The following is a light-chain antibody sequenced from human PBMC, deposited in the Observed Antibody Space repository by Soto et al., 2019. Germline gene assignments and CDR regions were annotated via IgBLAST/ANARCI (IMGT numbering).Light chain of an antibody. V-gene: IGKV1-39*01. CDR3: QQSYSAPPYT. J-gene: IGKJ2*01. CDR2: GAS. Sequence: DIQMTQSPFSLAASVGDRVTVSCRSSQSIDTFLNWYRHKPGKAPELLIFGASRLHSGVPSRFSGGGSGTEFTLNISSLQPEDFATYYCQQSYSAPPYTFGQGTKVEIK. CDR1: QSIDTF.